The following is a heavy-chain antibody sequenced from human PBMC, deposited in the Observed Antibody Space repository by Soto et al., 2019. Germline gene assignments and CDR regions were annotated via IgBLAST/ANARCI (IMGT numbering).Heavy chain of an antibody. CDR1: GFTFSSYA. CDR2: ISGSGGST. V-gene: IGHV3-23*01. D-gene: IGHD5-18*01. Sequence: GGSLRLSCAASGFTFSSYAMSWVRQALGKGLEWVSAISGSGGSTYYADSVKGRFTISRDNSKNTLYLQMNSLRAEDTAVYYCARDFSTCIQLWLNDYYGMDVWGQGTTVPVSS. CDR3: ARDFSTCIQLWLNDYYGMDV. J-gene: IGHJ6*02.